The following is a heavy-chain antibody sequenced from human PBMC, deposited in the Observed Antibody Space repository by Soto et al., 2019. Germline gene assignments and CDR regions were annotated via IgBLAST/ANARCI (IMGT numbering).Heavy chain of an antibody. CDR2: AYYRSKWYN. CDR1: GDSVSSNSAA. CDR3: ARDQGASITIFGLVPNYDVMDF. D-gene: IGHD3-3*01. Sequence: SQTLSLTCAISGDSVSSNSAAWNWIRQSPSRGLEWLGRAYYRSKWYNDYAVSVKSRITINPDTSKNQFSLQLNSVTPEDTAVYYCARDQGASITIFGLVPNYDVMDFWGQGTTVTVSS. J-gene: IGHJ6*02. V-gene: IGHV6-1*01.